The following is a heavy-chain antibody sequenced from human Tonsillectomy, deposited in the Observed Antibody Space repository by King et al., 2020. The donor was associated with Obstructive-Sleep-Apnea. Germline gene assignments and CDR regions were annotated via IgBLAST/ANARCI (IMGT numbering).Heavy chain of an antibody. Sequence: VQLQESGPGLLKPSETLSLTCTVSGGSISSYYWSWIRRPPGKGLEWIVHIYNSGSTNYNPSRKSRVAISIDTSKNQFSLKLSSVTAADTAVYYCARVAEKTLDYWGQGTLVTVSS. CDR3: ARVAEKTLDY. D-gene: IGHD1-14*01. V-gene: IGHV4-59*01. J-gene: IGHJ4*02. CDR2: IYNSGST. CDR1: GGSISSYY.